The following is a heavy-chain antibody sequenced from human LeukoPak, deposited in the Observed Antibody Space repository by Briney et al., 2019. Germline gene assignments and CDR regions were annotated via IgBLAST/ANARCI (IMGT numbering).Heavy chain of an antibody. V-gene: IGHV1-2*02. J-gene: IGHJ4*02. CDR1: GYTLTELS. D-gene: IGHD3-10*01. CDR2: INPDSGGT. Sequence: ASVTVSCKVSGYTLTELSMNWVAQAPGQGVEWMGWINPDSGGTNYAQKFQGRVTMTRDTSISTAYMELSRLRSDDTAVYYCARERFYSSGNYNNRIDYWGQGTLVTVSS. CDR3: ARERFYSSGNYNNRIDY.